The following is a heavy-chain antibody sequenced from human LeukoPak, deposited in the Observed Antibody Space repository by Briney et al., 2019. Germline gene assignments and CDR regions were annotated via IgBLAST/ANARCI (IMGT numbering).Heavy chain of an antibody. CDR3: ARVAHPVDTNFDY. J-gene: IGHJ4*02. V-gene: IGHV4-59*01. CDR2: IYYSGST. CDR1: GGSISSYY. Sequence: SETLSLTCTVSGGSISSYYWSWIRQPPGKGLEWIGYIYYSGSTNYNPSLKSRVTISVDTSKNQFSLKLSSVTAADTAVYYCARVAHPVDTNFDYWGQGTLVTVSS.